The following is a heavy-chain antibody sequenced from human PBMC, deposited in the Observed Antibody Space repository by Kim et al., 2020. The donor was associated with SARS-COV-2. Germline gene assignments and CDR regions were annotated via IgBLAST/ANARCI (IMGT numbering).Heavy chain of an antibody. CDR1: GGSFSGYY. CDR3: ARGVLAARRGGFVY. CDR2: INHSGST. V-gene: IGHV4-34*01. Sequence: SETLSLTCAVYGGSFSGYYWSWIRQPPGKGLEWIGEINHSGSTNYNPSLKSRVTISVDTSKNQFSLKLSSVTAADTAVYYCARGVLAARRGGFVYWGQGTLVTVSS. J-gene: IGHJ4*02. D-gene: IGHD6-6*01.